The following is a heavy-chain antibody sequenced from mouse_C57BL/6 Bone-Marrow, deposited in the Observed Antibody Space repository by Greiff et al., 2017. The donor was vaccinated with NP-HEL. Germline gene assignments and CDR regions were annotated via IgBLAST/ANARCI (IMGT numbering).Heavy chain of an antibody. CDR1: GYTFTSYG. Sequence: QVQLQQSGAELARPGASVKLSCKASGYTFTSYGISWVKQRTGQGLEWIGEIYPRSGNTYYNEKFKGKATLTADKSSSTAYMELRSLTSEDSAVYFCARSPYYGRNFDDWGQGTTLTVSS. J-gene: IGHJ2*01. D-gene: IGHD1-1*01. CDR3: ARSPYYGRNFDD. V-gene: IGHV1-81*01. CDR2: IYPRSGNT.